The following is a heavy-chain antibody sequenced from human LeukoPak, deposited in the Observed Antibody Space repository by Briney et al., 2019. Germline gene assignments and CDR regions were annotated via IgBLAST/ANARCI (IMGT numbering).Heavy chain of an antibody. J-gene: IGHJ4*02. CDR2: INHSGST. V-gene: IGHV4-34*01. Sequence: SETLSLTCAVYGGSFSGYYWSWIRQPPGKGLEWIGEINHSGSTNYNPSLKSRVTISVDTSKNQFPLKLSSVTAADTAVYYCARRRGYNWNGRVFDYWGQGTLVTVSS. CDR1: GGSFSGYY. CDR3: ARRRGYNWNGRVFDY. D-gene: IGHD1-20*01.